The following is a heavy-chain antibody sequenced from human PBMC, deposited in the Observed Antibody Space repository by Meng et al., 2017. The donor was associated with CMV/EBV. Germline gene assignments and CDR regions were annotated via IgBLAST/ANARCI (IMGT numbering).Heavy chain of an antibody. CDR1: GGSISSYY. CDR2: IYYSGST. V-gene: IGHV4-59*01. CDR3: ARMHAPVYGMDV. Sequence: ESLKISCTVSGGSISSYYWSWIRQPPGKGLEWIGYIYYSGSTNYNPSLKSRVTISVDTSKNQFSLKLSSVTAADTAVYYCARMHAPVYGMDVWGQGTTVTVSS. J-gene: IGHJ6*02.